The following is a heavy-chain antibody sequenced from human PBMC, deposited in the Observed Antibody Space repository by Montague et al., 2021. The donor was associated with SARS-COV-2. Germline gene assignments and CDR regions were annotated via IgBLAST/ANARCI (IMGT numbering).Heavy chain of an antibody. V-gene: IGHV4-31*03. J-gene: IGHJ3*02. D-gene: IGHD3-22*01. CDR3: ARVRITMIVVVDAFDI. CDR1: GGSISSGGYY. CDR2: ISYSGSX. Sequence: TLSLTSTVSGGSISSGGYYWGWIREHPGKGLEWIGYISYSGSXYYXPSLKRRVTISVDTSKNQFSLKLSSVTAADTAVYYCARVRITMIVVVDAFDIWGQGTMVTVSS.